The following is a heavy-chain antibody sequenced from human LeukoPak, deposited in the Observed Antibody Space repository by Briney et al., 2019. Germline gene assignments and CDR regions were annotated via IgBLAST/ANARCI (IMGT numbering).Heavy chain of an antibody. CDR2: INAGNGNT. Sequence: ASVKVSCKASGYIFTKYGFTWVRQAPGQGLEWMGWINAGNGNTKYSQKFQGRVTITRDTSASTAYMELSSLRSEDTAVYYCAREMGSVLLWFGELCLGMDVWGQGTTVTVSS. V-gene: IGHV1-3*01. J-gene: IGHJ6*02. CDR3: AREMGSVLLWFGELCLGMDV. D-gene: IGHD3-10*01. CDR1: GYIFTKYG.